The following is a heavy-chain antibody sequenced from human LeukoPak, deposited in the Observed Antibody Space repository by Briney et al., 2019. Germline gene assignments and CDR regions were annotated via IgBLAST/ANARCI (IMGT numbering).Heavy chain of an antibody. V-gene: IGHV4-34*01. D-gene: IGHD3-22*01. Sequence: KASETLSLTCAVYGGSFSGYYWSWIRQPPGKGLEWIGEINHSGSTNYNPSLKSRVTISVDTSKNQFSLKLSSVTAADTAVYYCARGEPHCYYDSSGYYYPWGQGTLVTVSS. J-gene: IGHJ5*02. CDR1: GGSFSGYY. CDR2: INHSGST. CDR3: ARGEPHCYYDSSGYYYP.